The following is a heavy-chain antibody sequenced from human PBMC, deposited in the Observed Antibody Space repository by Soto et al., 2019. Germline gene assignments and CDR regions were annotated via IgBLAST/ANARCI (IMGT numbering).Heavy chain of an antibody. CDR1: GGLFSSYP. Sequence: QEQLVQSGAEVKKPGSSVKVSCKASGGLFSSYPISWVRQVPGQGLEWMGGIIPVFQTAYYTQRFQGRVKITADESTNTDYMEMSSLRSEVTASYFCARGGSSYTWFNEFWGQGTLVTVSS. V-gene: IGHV1-69*01. CDR2: IIPVFQTA. D-gene: IGHD3-22*01. J-gene: IGHJ4*02. CDR3: ARGGSSYTWFNEF.